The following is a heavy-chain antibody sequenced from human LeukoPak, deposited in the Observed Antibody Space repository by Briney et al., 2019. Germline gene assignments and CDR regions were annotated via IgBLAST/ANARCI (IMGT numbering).Heavy chain of an antibody. CDR1: GYTFTGYY. D-gene: IGHD3-16*01. J-gene: IGHJ4*02. CDR2: INPNSGGT. V-gene: IGHV1-2*02. CDR3: AKRGADDYFDY. Sequence: ASVKVSCKASGYTFTGYYMHWVRQAPGQGLEWMGWINPNSGGTNYAHKFQGRVTMTRDTSISTAYMELSRLRSDDTAVYYCAKRGADDYFDYWGQGSLVTVSS.